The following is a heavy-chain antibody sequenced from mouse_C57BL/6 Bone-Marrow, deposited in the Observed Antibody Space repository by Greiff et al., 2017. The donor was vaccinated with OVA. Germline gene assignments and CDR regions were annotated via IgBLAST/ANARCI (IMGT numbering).Heavy chain of an antibody. CDR1: GFTFSDYY. V-gene: IGHV5-12*01. Sequence: EVKLVESGGGLVQPGGSLKLSCAASGFTFSDYYMYWVRQTPEKRLEWVAYISNGGGSTYYPDTVKGRFTISRDNAKNTLYLQMSRLKSEDTAMYYCARHVRLWAIDYWGQGTSVTVSS. CDR3: ARHVRLWAIDY. CDR2: ISNGGGST. D-gene: IGHD1-1*02. J-gene: IGHJ4*01.